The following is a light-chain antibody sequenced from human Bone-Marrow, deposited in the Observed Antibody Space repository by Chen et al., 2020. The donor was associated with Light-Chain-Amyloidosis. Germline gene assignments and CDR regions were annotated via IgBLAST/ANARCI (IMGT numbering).Light chain of an antibody. CDR3: CSYVGSANLV. CDR2: EVN. V-gene: IGLV2-23*02. Sequence: QSALTQPASVSGSPGQSITISCTGTSSDVGTYNLVSWYQQHPGKVPKLIIYEVNKRPAGVSNRFSGSKSGNTASVTISGRQDEDESDYDCCSYVGSANLVFGGGTKLTV. J-gene: IGLJ2*01. CDR1: SSDVGTYNL.